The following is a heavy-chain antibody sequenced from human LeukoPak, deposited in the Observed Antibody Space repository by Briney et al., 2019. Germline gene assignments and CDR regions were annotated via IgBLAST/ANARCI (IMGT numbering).Heavy chain of an antibody. CDR1: GYTFTGYY. CDR3: ARFIFPGGYDRYWFLP. CDR2: INPNSGGT. J-gene: IGHJ5*02. D-gene: IGHD5-12*01. Sequence: GASLKVSSKASGYTFTGYYMHWVRQAPGQGLEWMGWINPNSGGTNYAQKFQGRVTMTRDTSISTAYMELSRLRSDDTAVYYCARFIFPGGYDRYWFLPWGQGTLVTVSS. V-gene: IGHV1-2*02.